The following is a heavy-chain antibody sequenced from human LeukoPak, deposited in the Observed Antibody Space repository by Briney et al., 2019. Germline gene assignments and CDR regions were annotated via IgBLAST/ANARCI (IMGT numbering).Heavy chain of an antibody. J-gene: IGHJ4*02. CDR3: AIRRYLAGFDC. Sequence: PGGSLRLSCAASGFTFSSYWMHWVRQAPGKGLVWVSRINSDGSSISYADSVKGRCTISRDNAKNTLYLQMNSLRAEDTAVYYCAIRRYLAGFDCWGQGTLVTVSS. D-gene: IGHD3-16*02. CDR2: INSDGSSI. V-gene: IGHV3-74*01. CDR1: GFTFSSYW.